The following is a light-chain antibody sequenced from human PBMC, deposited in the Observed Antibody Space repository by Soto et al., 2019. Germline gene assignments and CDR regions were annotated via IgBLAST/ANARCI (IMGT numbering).Light chain of an antibody. CDR2: GVS. J-gene: IGLJ1*01. V-gene: IGLV2-14*01. CDR3: SSYASSISYV. Sequence: QSVLTQPASVSGSPGQSITISCTGTSSDVGAYNYVSWYQQHPGKAPKLMIYGVSNRPSGASNRFSGSKSGNTASLTISGLQAEDEADYYCSSYASSISYVFGTGTKVTVL. CDR1: SSDVGAYNY.